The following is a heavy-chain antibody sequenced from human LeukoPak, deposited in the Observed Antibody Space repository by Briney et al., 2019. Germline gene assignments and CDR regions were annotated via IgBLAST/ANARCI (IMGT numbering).Heavy chain of an antibody. CDR3: VRLDCCGGKCYHFDH. D-gene: IGHD2-15*01. CDR1: GFIFSDHY. CDR2: SRNKANRFTI. V-gene: IGHV3-72*01. J-gene: IGHJ4*02. Sequence: PGGSLRLSCAASGFIFSDHYMDWVRQAPGKGLEWVGRSRNKANRFTIEYAASVKGRFTISRDDSKNSLYLQMNSLKTEDTAVYYCVRLDCCGGKCYHFDHWGQGTLVTVSS.